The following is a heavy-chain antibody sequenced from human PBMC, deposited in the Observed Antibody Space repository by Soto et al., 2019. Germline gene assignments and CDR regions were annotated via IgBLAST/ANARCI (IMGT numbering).Heavy chain of an antibody. Sequence: QVQLVQSGAEVKKPGSSVKVSCKASGGTFSSCAISWVRQAPGQGLEWMGGIIPIFGTANYAQKFQGRVTITADASTSTAYMELRSLRSDNTAVYYCARVYGIQRWKAPGYYGMEVWGQGTTVTVSS. J-gene: IGHJ6*02. CDR2: IIPIFGTA. CDR3: ARVYGIQRWKAPGYYGMEV. CDR1: GGTFSSCA. V-gene: IGHV1-69*12. D-gene: IGHD5-18*01.